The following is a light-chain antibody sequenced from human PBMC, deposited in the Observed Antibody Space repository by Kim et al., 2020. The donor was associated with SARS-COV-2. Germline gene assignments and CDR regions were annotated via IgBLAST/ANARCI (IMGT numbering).Light chain of an antibody. CDR2: EVN. V-gene: IGLV2-8*01. Sequence: QSVTSAYTGTSSDIGAYKYVSRYQQSPGKAPKFLIYEVNRRPSGVPDRFSDSKSGNTASLTVSGLQAEDEADYYCTSYAGSNNLDVFGTGTKVTVL. CDR1: SSDIGAYKY. CDR3: TSYAGSNNLDV. J-gene: IGLJ1*01.